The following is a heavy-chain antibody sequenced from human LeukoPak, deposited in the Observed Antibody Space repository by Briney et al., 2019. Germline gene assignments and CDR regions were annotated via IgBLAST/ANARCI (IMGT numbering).Heavy chain of an antibody. V-gene: IGHV4-39*07. J-gene: IGHJ4*02. D-gene: IGHD3-10*01. CDR3: ARESITMVRGVIAQNFDY. Sequence: SETLSLTCTVSGGSISSSSYYWGWIRQPPGKGLEWIGSIYYSGSTYYNPSLKSRVTISVDKSKNQFSLKLSSVTAADTAVYYCARESITMVRGVIAQNFDYWGQGTLVTVSS. CDR2: IYYSGST. CDR1: GGSISSSSYY.